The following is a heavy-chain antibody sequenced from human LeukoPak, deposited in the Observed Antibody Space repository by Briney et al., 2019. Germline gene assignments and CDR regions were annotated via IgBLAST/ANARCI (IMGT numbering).Heavy chain of an antibody. Sequence: GGSLRLSCAASRFTFSSYWMHWGRQAPGKGLVWVSRINSDGSNTGYADSVKGRFTISRDNAKNTLYLQMNSLSAEDTAVYYCARGTGSSWSGLIDYWGQGTLVTVFS. V-gene: IGHV3-74*01. D-gene: IGHD6-13*01. J-gene: IGHJ4*02. CDR1: RFTFSSYW. CDR2: INSDGSNT. CDR3: ARGTGSSWSGLIDY.